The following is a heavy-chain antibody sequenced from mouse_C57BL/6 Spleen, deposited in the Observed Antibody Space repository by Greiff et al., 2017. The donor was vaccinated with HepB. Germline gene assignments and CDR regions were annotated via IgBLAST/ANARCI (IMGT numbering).Heavy chain of an antibody. J-gene: IGHJ4*01. Sequence: QVQLQQPGAELVRPGTSVKLSCKASGYTFTSYWMHWVKQRPGQGLEWIGVIDPSDSYTNYNQKFKGKATLTVDTSSSTAYMQLSSLTSEDSAVYYCARDGSRDYYAMDYWGQGTSVTVSS. V-gene: IGHV1-59*01. CDR2: IDPSDSYT. CDR3: ARDGSRDYYAMDY. D-gene: IGHD3-2*02. CDR1: GYTFTSYW.